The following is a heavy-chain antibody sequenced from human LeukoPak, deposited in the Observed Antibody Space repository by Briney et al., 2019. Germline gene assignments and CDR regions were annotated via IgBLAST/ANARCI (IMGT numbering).Heavy chain of an antibody. D-gene: IGHD3-10*01. CDR1: GFTFSSYS. Sequence: GGSLRLSCAASGFTFSSYSMNWVRQAPGKGLEWVSSISSSSSYIYYAGSVKGRFTISRDNSKNTLYLQMNSLRAEDTAVYYCAYRGFGELLGYWGQGTLVTVSS. J-gene: IGHJ4*02. CDR3: AYRGFGELLGY. V-gene: IGHV3-21*01. CDR2: ISSSSSYI.